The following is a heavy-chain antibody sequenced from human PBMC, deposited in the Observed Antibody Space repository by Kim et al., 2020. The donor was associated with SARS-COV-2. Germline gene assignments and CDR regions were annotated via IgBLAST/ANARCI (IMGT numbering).Heavy chain of an antibody. D-gene: IGHD2-15*01. CDR3: ARDLGFGVVVAAPGDY. CDR1: GGTFSSYA. J-gene: IGHJ4*02. Sequence: SVKVSCKASGGTFSSYAISWVRQAPGQGLEWMGGIIPIFGTANYAQKFQGRVTITADESTSTAYMELSSLRSEDTAVYYCARDLGFGVVVAAPGDYWGQGTLVTVSS. CDR2: IIPIFGTA. V-gene: IGHV1-69*13.